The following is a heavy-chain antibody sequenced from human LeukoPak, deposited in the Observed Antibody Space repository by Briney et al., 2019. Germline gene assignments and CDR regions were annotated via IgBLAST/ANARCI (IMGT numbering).Heavy chain of an antibody. J-gene: IGHJ4*02. D-gene: IGHD2-15*01. Sequence: GRSLRLSCAASGFTFSSYWMSWVRQAPGKGLEWVAKIKQDGSEKYYVDSVKGRFTISRDNAKNSLYLQMNSLRAEDTAVYYCARDCSGGSCYLLDYWGQGTLVTVSS. CDR2: IKQDGSEK. CDR1: GFTFSSYW. V-gene: IGHV3-7*01. CDR3: ARDCSGGSCYLLDY.